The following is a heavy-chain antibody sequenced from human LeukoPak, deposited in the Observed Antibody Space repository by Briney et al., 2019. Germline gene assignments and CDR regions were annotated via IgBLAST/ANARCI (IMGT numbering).Heavy chain of an antibody. CDR3: ARNRGSTVITDHYYYYMDV. J-gene: IGHJ6*03. V-gene: IGHV4-4*07. D-gene: IGHD4-11*01. CDR1: GGSISSYY. Sequence: SETLSLTCTVSGGSISSYYWSWIRQPAGKGLEWIGRIYTSGSTNYNPSLKSRVTMSVDTSKNQFSLKLSSVTAADTAVYYCARNRGSTVITDHYYYYMDVWGKGTTVTVSS. CDR2: IYTSGST.